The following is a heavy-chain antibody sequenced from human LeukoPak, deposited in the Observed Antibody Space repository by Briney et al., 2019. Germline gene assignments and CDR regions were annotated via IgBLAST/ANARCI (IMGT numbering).Heavy chain of an antibody. D-gene: IGHD6-6*01. CDR1: GGSISSGAFY. V-gene: IGHV4-31*03. Sequence: PSETLSRTCTVSGGSISSGAFYWSWIRQHPGKGLEWIGYTYYSGSTYYNPSLRSRVTISVDTSKNQFSLKLSSVTAADTAVYYCAGSYRSASISNGMDVWGQGTTVTVSS. J-gene: IGHJ6*02. CDR2: TYYSGST. CDR3: AGSYRSASISNGMDV.